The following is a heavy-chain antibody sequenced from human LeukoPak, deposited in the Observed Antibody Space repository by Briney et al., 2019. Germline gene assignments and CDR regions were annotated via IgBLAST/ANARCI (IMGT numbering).Heavy chain of an antibody. V-gene: IGHV3-23*01. CDR1: GFTFSSYA. D-gene: IGHD6-19*01. CDR2: ISGSGGST. Sequence: GGSLRLSCAASGFTFSSYAMSWVRQAPGKGPEWVSAISGSGGSTYYADSVKGRFTISRDNSKNTLYLQMNSLRAEDTAVYYCAKGRSVAVAGTNAFDIWGQGTMVTVSS. CDR3: AKGRSVAVAGTNAFDI. J-gene: IGHJ3*02.